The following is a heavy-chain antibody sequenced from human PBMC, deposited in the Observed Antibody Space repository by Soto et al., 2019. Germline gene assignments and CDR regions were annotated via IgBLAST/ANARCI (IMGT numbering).Heavy chain of an antibody. CDR2: IIPIFGTA. Sequence: SVKVSCKASGGTFSSYAISWVRQAPGQGLEWMGGIIPIFGTANYAQKFQGRVTITADESTSTAYMELSSLRSEDTAVYYCARTSYDSSGYYYVPQGYWFDPWGQGTLVTVSS. D-gene: IGHD3-22*01. V-gene: IGHV1-69*13. J-gene: IGHJ5*02. CDR1: GGTFSSYA. CDR3: ARTSYDSSGYYYVPQGYWFDP.